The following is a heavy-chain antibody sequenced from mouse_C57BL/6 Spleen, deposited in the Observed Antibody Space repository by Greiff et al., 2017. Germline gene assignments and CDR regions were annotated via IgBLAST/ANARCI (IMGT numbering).Heavy chain of an antibody. J-gene: IGHJ2*01. D-gene: IGHD2-4*01. Sequence: EVQLVESGGGLVKPGGSLKLSCAASGFTFSDYGMHWVRQAPEKGLEWVAYISSGSSTIYYAGTVKGRFTIARDKAKNTLFLQMTSLRSEDTAMYYCARTGLRQGYYFDYWGQGTTLTVSS. CDR2: ISSGSSTI. CDR3: ARTGLRQGYYFDY. V-gene: IGHV5-17*01. CDR1: GFTFSDYG.